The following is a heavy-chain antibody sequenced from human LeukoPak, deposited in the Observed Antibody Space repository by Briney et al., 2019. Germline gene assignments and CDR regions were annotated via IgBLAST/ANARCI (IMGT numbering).Heavy chain of an antibody. D-gene: IGHD3-22*01. CDR3: ARGPYSYDGSGVFDI. CDR2: ISRSGST. Sequence: SETLSLTCTVSGGSISTYYGSWIRQPAGKGLEWIGRISRSGSTNYNPSLKSRVTLSVDTSKNQFSLKLSSVTAADTAVDVFARGPYSYDGSGVFDIWGQGPMVTVSS. CDR1: GGSISTYY. J-gene: IGHJ3*02. V-gene: IGHV4-4*07.